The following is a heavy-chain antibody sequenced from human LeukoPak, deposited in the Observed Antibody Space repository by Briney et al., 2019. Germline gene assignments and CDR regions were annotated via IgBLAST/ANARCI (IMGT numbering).Heavy chain of an antibody. CDR1: GYTFTGYY. Sequence: ASVTVSYKSSGYTFTGYYMHWVRQAPGQGLEWMGWINPNSGGTNYAQKFQGRVTMTRDTSISTAYMELSRLRSDDTAVYYCARPLGYCSSTSCQLSFDYWGQGTLVTVSS. D-gene: IGHD2-2*01. CDR2: INPNSGGT. CDR3: ARPLGYCSSTSCQLSFDY. J-gene: IGHJ4*02. V-gene: IGHV1-2*02.